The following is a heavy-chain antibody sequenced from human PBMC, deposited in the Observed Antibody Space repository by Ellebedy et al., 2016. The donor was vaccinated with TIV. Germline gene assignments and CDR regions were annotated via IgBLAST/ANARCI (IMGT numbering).Heavy chain of an antibody. V-gene: IGHV3-23*01. D-gene: IGHD3-9*01. CDR2: IGGDDNT. CDR3: GRARAPGYFAYYYYGMDV. CDR1: GFNFDSNA. Sequence: GESLKISCVASGFNFDSNAMSWVRQTPGKGLEWVAGIGGDDNTHSAHFVEGRFTIDRDRSKSTRHLEMSSLSAEETATYYCGRARAPGYFAYYYYGMDVWGQGTTVTVSS. J-gene: IGHJ6*02.